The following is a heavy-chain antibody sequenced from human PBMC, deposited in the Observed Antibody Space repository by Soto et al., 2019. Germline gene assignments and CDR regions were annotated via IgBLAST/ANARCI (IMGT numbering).Heavy chain of an antibody. Sequence: PSETLSLTCTVSGGSISSYYWSWIRQPPGKGLEWIGYIYYSGNTNYNPSLKSRVTISVDTSKNSLYLQMNSLRAEDTAVYYCARYKDDFWSGYHYYFDYWGQGTLVTVSS. CDR2: IYYSGNT. J-gene: IGHJ4*02. CDR1: GGSISSYY. V-gene: IGHV4-59*12. D-gene: IGHD3-3*01. CDR3: ARYKDDFWSGYHYYFDY.